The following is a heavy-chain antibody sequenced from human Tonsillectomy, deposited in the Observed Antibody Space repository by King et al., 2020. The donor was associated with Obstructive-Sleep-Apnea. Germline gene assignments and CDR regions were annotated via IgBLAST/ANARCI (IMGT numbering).Heavy chain of an antibody. CDR1: GFTVSSHY. CDR3: ARDLDI. D-gene: IGHD2-2*03. J-gene: IGHJ4*02. V-gene: IGHV3-53*04. CDR2: IYAGGNT. Sequence: VQLVESGGALVQPGGSLRLSCAASGFTVSSHYMSWVRQAPGKGLEWVSVIYAGGNTYYADSVKGRFTISRHRSKNTLYLQMNSLRAEDTAVYYCARDLDIRGQGTLVTVSS.